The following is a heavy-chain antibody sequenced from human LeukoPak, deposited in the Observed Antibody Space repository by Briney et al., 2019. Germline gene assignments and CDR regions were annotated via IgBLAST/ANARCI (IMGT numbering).Heavy chain of an antibody. J-gene: IGHJ4*02. CDR3: ARKTWFWYFDS. Sequence: PSETLSLTCTVSGDSISSRSHYWAWIRESPGKGLEWLGSIFYTGSGYYNTSLESRVTMSLDTSKNQISLKLTSVTAADTAVYYCARKTWFWYFDSWGQGTLVTVSS. V-gene: IGHV4-39*01. CDR2: IFYTGSG. CDR1: GDSISSRSHY. D-gene: IGHD3-10*01.